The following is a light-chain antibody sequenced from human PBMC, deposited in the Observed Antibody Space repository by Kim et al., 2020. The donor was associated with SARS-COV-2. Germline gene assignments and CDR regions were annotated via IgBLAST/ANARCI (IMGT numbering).Light chain of an antibody. CDR2: DAS. CDR1: QGISSA. J-gene: IGKJ5*01. Sequence: GDSVTITCRASQGISSALAWYQQTSGNAPKLLIYDASNLESGVPSRLSGSGSGTDLTLTISSVQPEDFATYYCQQSYSYPTTFG. V-gene: IGKV1-13*02. CDR3: QQSYSYPTT.